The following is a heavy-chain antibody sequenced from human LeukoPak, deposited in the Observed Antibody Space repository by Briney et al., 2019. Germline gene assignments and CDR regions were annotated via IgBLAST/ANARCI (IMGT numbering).Heavy chain of an antibody. D-gene: IGHD6-13*01. Sequence: SETLSLTCPVSGGSISSYYWSWIRQPPGKGLEWIGYIYYSGSTNYNPSLKSRVTISVDTSKNQFSLKLSSVTAADTAVYYCARVSVAAALIDYWGQGTLVTVSS. V-gene: IGHV4-59*01. J-gene: IGHJ4*02. CDR2: IYYSGST. CDR3: ARVSVAAALIDY. CDR1: GGSISSYY.